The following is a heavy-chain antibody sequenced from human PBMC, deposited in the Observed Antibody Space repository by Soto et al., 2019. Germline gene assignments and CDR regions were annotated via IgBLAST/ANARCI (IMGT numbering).Heavy chain of an antibody. CDR3: ARATGSNHPFDY. CDR1: GFTFSTYW. CDR2: ISTDGSST. V-gene: IGHV3-74*01. J-gene: IGHJ4*02. Sequence: EVQLVESGGGLVQPGGSLRLSCAATGFTFSTYWMHWVRQGPGKGLVWVSRISTDGSSTTYADSVKGRSTISRDNAKTTLYLQMNSLRAEDTAVYYCARATGSNHPFDYWGQGSLVTVSS. D-gene: IGHD2-2*01.